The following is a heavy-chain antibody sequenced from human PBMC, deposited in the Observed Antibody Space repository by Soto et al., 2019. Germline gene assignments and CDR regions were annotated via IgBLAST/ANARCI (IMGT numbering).Heavy chain of an antibody. D-gene: IGHD2-2*01. V-gene: IGHV1-2*04. J-gene: IGHJ6*02. CDR1: GYTFTGYY. CDR2: INPNSGGT. Sequence: ASVKVSCKASGYTFTGYYMHWARQAPGQGLDWMGWINPNSGGTNYAQKFQGWVTMTRDTSISTAYMELSRLRSDDTAVYYCARDPGYCSSTSCSYYYYYGMDVWGQGTTVTVS. CDR3: ARDPGYCSSTSCSYYYYYGMDV.